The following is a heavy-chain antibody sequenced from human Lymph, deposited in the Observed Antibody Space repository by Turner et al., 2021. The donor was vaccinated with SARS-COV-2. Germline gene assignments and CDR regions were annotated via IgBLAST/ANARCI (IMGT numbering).Heavy chain of an antibody. CDR1: GASISSSNW. J-gene: IGHJ4*02. V-gene: IGHV4-4*02. Sequence: QVQLQESGPGLVKPSGTLSLTCAVSGASISSSNWWSWVRQPPGKGLEWIGDIYHSGSTNYNPSLKSRVTISVDKSKNQFSLKLSSVTAADTAVYYCATKYCSSGSCSYFDYWGQGTLVTVSS. CDR2: IYHSGST. CDR3: ATKYCSSGSCSYFDY. D-gene: IGHD2-15*01.